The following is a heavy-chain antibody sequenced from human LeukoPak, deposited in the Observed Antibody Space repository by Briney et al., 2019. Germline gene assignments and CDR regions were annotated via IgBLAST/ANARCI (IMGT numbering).Heavy chain of an antibody. CDR2: IKQDGSEK. CDR1: GFTFSSYW. V-gene: IGHV3-7*01. Sequence: PGGSLRLSCAASGFTFSSYWMSWVRQAPGKGLEWVANIKQDGSEKYYVDSVKGRFTISRDNAKNSLYLQMNGLRAEDTAVYYCARGIDNYYYYMDVWGKGTTVTVSS. CDR3: ARGIDNYYYYMDV. J-gene: IGHJ6*03.